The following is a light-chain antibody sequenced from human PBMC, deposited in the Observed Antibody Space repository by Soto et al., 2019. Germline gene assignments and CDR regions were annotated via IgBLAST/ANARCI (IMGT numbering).Light chain of an antibody. CDR3: QQYSSSYDTSLYT. Sequence: EIVLTQSPGTLSLSPGETATLSCRASQSVSSSYLAWYQQKPGQAPRLLVYGSYHRATGIADRFSGSGSGTDFPLTISRLEPEDFAVYYCQQYSSSYDTSLYTFGQGTKVEIK. CDR1: QSVSSSY. CDR2: GSY. V-gene: IGKV3-20*01. J-gene: IGKJ2*01.